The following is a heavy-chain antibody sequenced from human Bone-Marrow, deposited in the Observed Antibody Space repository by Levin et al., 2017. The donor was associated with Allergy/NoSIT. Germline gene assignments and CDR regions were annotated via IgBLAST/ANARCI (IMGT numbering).Heavy chain of an antibody. Sequence: MSSETLSLTCVVSGGSISSGDYYWSWIRQHPGTGLEWIGYIHHSGSTYYNPSLKSRLTISLDTSKNHFSLKLTSVTAADTAVYYCARTDYGDYWRGFDYWGQGTLVTVSS. V-gene: IGHV4-31*11. CDR3: ARTDYGDYWRGFDY. D-gene: IGHD4-17*01. J-gene: IGHJ4*02. CDR2: IHHSGST. CDR1: GGSISSGDYY.